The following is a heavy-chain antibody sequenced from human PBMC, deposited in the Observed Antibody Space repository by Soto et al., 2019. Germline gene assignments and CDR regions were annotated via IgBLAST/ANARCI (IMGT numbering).Heavy chain of an antibody. CDR3: ARGLNFDV. D-gene: IGHD3-9*01. CDR1: GFTVSGNY. J-gene: IGHJ4*02. V-gene: IGHV3-53*01. CDR2: IYSGGST. Sequence: EVQLVESGGGLIQPGGSLRLSCAASGFTVSGNYMSWVRQAPGKGLECISGIYSGGSTHYADSVKARFTISRYNSKNTVFLEMNSLRAADSAVYYCARGLNFDVWGQGTLVTVSS.